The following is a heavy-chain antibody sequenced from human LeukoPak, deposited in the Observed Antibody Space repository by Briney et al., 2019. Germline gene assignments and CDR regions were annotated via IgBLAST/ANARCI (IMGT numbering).Heavy chain of an antibody. CDR1: GYTFTSYG. CDR2: ISAYNGNT. Sequence: ASVKVSCKASGYTFTSYGISWVRQAPGQGLEWMGWISAYNGNTNYAQKLQGRVTMTTDTSTSTAYMELRSLRSDDTAVYYCARALHTGYDYWYFDYWGQGTLVTVSS. J-gene: IGHJ4*02. V-gene: IGHV1-18*04. D-gene: IGHD5-12*01. CDR3: ARALHTGYDYWYFDY.